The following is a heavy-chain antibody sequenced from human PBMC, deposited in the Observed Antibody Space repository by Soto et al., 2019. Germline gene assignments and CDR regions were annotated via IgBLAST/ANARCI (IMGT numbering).Heavy chain of an antibody. Sequence: ASVKVSCKASRYTFTVYYMHGVGQAPGQGLEWMGWINPNSGGTNYAQKFQGRVTMTGDTSISTAYMELSRLRSDDTAVYYCARDPASGWIIDYWGQGTLVTVSS. CDR1: RYTFTVYY. CDR3: ARDPASGWIIDY. J-gene: IGHJ4*02. V-gene: IGHV1-2*02. D-gene: IGHD6-19*01. CDR2: INPNSGGT.